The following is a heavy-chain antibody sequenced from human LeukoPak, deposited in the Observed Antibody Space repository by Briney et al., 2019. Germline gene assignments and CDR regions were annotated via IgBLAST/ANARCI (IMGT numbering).Heavy chain of an antibody. Sequence: GGSLRLSCAASGFTFSDYRMHWVRQAPGKGLEWVAVMSHDGINKHYSDSVKGRFTISRDNSKNTLYLQMNSLRAEDTAVYYCARDPLTNSGYETDVGYFDYWGQGTLVTVSS. D-gene: IGHD5-12*01. CDR3: ARDPLTNSGYETDVGYFDY. V-gene: IGHV3-30-3*01. CDR1: GFTFSDYR. J-gene: IGHJ4*02. CDR2: MSHDGINK.